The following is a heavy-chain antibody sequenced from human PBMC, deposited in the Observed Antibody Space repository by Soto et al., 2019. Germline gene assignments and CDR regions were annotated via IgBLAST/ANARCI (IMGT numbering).Heavy chain of an antibody. D-gene: IGHD6-13*01. Sequence: EASVKVSCKASGYTFTGYYMHWVRQAPGQGLEWMGWINPNSGGTNYAQKFQGWVTMTRDTSISTAYMELSRLRSDDTAVYYCAREIAAAGLHNWFDPWGQGTLVTVSS. CDR1: GYTFTGYY. J-gene: IGHJ5*02. CDR3: AREIAAAGLHNWFDP. CDR2: INPNSGGT. V-gene: IGHV1-2*04.